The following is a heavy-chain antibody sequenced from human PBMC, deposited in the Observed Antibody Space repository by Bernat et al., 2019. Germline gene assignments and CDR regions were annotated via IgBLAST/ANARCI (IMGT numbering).Heavy chain of an antibody. CDR3: TRYPLYYYDSSGYSPPFDY. Sequence: EVQLVESGGGLVKPGRSLRLSCTASGFTFGDYAMSWFRQAPGKGLEWVGFIRSKAYGGTTEYAASVKGRFTISRDDSKSIAYLQMNSLKTEDTAVYYCTRYPLYYYDSSGYSPPFDYWGQGTLVTVSS. D-gene: IGHD3-22*01. CDR2: IRSKAYGGTT. V-gene: IGHV3-49*05. CDR1: GFTFGDYA. J-gene: IGHJ4*02.